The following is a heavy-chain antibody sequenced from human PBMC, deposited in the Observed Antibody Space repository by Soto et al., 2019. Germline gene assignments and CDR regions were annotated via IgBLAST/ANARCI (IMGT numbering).Heavy chain of an antibody. CDR3: ARGGYYYGSGSYSAYNWFDP. V-gene: IGHV4-34*01. J-gene: IGHJ5*02. D-gene: IGHD3-10*01. Sequence: SDTLSLTCAVYGGSFIGYYWSWIRQPPGNGLAWIGEINHSGTTNYNPSLKSRVTISVDTSKNQFSLKLSSVTAADTAVYYCARGGYYYGSGSYSAYNWFDPWGHGTLVTVSS. CDR2: INHSGTT. CDR1: GGSFIGYY.